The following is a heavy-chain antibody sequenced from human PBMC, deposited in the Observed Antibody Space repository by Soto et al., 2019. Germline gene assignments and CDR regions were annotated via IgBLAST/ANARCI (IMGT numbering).Heavy chain of an antibody. D-gene: IGHD3-10*01. CDR1: GFTFSSYW. V-gene: IGHV3-74*01. Sequence: GGSLRLSCAASGFTFSSYWMHWVRQAPGKGLVWVSRIYTDGSSANYADSVQGRLTISRDNAKSTLYLQMNSLRAEDTAVYYCARGGYYGMDVWGQGTTVTVSS. CDR2: IYTDGSSA. J-gene: IGHJ6*02. CDR3: ARGGYYGMDV.